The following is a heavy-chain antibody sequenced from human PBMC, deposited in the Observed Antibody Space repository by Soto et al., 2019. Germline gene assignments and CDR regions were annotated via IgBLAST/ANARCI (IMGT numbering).Heavy chain of an antibody. V-gene: IGHV3-30*18. CDR2: ISFDEIKK. D-gene: IGHD6-13*01. Sequence: GGSLRLSCAASGFTFRSYDMHWVRQAPGKGLEWMGVISFDEIKKYYADSVKGRFTISRDSSKNKLYLQMNSLRAEDTAVYYCAKPIVAAGYYGMDVWGHGTTVTVSS. J-gene: IGHJ6*02. CDR3: AKPIVAAGYYGMDV. CDR1: GFTFRSYD.